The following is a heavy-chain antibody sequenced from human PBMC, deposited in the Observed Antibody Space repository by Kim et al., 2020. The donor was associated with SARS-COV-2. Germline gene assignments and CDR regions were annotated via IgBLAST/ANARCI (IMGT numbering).Heavy chain of an antibody. CDR3: PADLDGGPDH. J-gene: IGHJ4*02. V-gene: IGHV3-15*01. CDR2: TA. Sequence: TADYAAPVAGRFTISRDDSKNTLYLQMNNLRVEDTAVYYCPADLDGGPDHWGQGTLVTVSS.